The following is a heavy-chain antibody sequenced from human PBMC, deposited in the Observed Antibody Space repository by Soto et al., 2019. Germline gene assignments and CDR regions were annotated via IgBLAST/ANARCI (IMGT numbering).Heavy chain of an antibody. D-gene: IGHD6-19*01. J-gene: IGHJ2*01. V-gene: IGHV3-21*01. Sequence: EVQLVESGGGLVKPGGSLRLSCAAAGFTFSSHSVNWVRQAPGKGLEWVSCITATSSFIYYADSVKGRFTISRDNAKHSLYLQMDSLRVEPTAVFYCARVAVVGIGYFDLWGRGTLVTVSS. CDR1: GFTFSSHS. CDR2: ITATSSFI. CDR3: ARVAVVGIGYFDL.